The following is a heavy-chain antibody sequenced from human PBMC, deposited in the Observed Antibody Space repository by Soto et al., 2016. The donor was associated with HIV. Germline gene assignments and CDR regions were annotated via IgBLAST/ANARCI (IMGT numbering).Heavy chain of an antibody. J-gene: IGHJ4*02. Sequence: VQLQQWGAGLLKPSETLSLTCAVYGGSFSGYYWTWIRQPPGKGLDWIGEINHSGSTNYNPSLKNRVTISIDTSKNQFSLKLSSVTAADTAVYYCARAKAEAVSGLFDYWGQGTLVTVSS. V-gene: IGHV4-34*01. CDR2: INHSGST. CDR1: GGSFSGYY. D-gene: IGHD4-4*01. CDR3: ARAKAEAVSGLFDY.